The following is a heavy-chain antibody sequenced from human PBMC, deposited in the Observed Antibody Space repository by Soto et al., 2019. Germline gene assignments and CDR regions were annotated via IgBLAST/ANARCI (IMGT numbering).Heavy chain of an antibody. J-gene: IGHJ6*02. V-gene: IGHV3-30-3*01. CDR1: GFTFSSYA. CDR3: ARDPPVPPIAVAVAYYYYGMDV. D-gene: IGHD6-19*01. Sequence: QVQLVESGGGVVQPGRSLRLSCAASGFTFSSYAMHWVRQAPGKGLEWVAVISYDGSNKYYADSVKGRFTISRDNSKNTLYLQMNSLRAEDTAVYYCARDPPVPPIAVAVAYYYYGMDVWGQGTTVTVSS. CDR2: ISYDGSNK.